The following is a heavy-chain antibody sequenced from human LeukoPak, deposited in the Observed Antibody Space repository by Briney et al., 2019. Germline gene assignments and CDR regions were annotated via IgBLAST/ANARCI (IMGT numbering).Heavy chain of an antibody. V-gene: IGHV1-69*13. J-gene: IGHJ4*02. CDR1: VGTCSSYA. CDR2: IIPIFGTA. Sequence: GASVKVSCKASVGTCSSYAISWVRQAPGQGLEWMGGIIPIFGTANYAQKFQGRVTITADESTSTAYMELSSLRSEDTAVYYCARGRNIVVVPAATPPYFDYWGQGTLVTVSS. CDR3: ARGRNIVVVPAATPPYFDY. D-gene: IGHD2-2*01.